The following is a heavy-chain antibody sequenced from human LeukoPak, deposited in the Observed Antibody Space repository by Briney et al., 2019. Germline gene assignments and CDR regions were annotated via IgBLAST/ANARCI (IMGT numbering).Heavy chain of an antibody. CDR2: INHSGST. D-gene: IGHD5-18*01. CDR1: GGSFSGYY. Sequence: PSETLSLTCAVYGGSFSGYYWSWIRQPPGKGLEWIGEINHSGSTNYNPSLKSRVTISVDTSKNQFSLKLSSVTAADTAVYYCAREAAMAVWFDPWGQGTLVTVSS. V-gene: IGHV4-34*01. CDR3: AREAAMAVWFDP. J-gene: IGHJ5*02.